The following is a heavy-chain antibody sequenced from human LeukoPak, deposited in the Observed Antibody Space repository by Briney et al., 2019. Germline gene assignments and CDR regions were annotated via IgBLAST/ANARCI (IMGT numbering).Heavy chain of an antibody. Sequence: GGSLRLSCVGSGFTFSSYWMHWVRQAPGKGLVWVSRINSDGSSTSYADSVKGRFTISRDNAKNTLYLQINSLGAEDTAVYYCAKDRLGAVLYFDCWGQGTLVTVSS. V-gene: IGHV3-74*01. CDR3: AKDRLGAVLYFDC. CDR2: INSDGSST. CDR1: GFTFSSYW. D-gene: IGHD1-26*01. J-gene: IGHJ4*02.